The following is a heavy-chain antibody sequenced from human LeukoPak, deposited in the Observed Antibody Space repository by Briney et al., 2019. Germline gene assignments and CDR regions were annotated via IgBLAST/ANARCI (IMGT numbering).Heavy chain of an antibody. D-gene: IGHD3-10*01. CDR1: GFSFDTYA. CDR3: AREIFGSGSYPDL. V-gene: IGHV3-33*01. J-gene: IGHJ4*02. Sequence: GRSLRLSCAASGFSFDTYAMHWVRQAPGQGLEWVALIWHDGSHKFYSNSVRGQFTISRDNTKNTVYLQMNNLRPDDTAVYYCAREIFGSGSYPDLWGQGTLVTVS. CDR2: IWHDGSHK.